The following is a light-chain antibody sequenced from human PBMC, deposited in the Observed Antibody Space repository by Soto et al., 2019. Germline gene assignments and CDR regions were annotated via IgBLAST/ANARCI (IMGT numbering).Light chain of an antibody. Sequence: ELVMTQSAATLSVSPGESATLSCRASQNIDNKLVWYQQKPGQVPRLLIYDASTRATGIPARFSGSGSGTEFTLTISSLQSEDFAFYYCQQFHYWWTFGQGTKVDI. CDR2: DAS. J-gene: IGKJ1*01. CDR1: QNIDNK. CDR3: QQFHYWWT. V-gene: IGKV3-15*01.